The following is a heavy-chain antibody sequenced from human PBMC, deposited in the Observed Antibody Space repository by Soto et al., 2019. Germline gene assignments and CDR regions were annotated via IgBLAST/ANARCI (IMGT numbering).Heavy chain of an antibody. V-gene: IGHV3-74*01. CDR3: ATVFEH. CDR1: GITFSGYW. J-gene: IGHJ4*02. Sequence: VPLVESGGGSVQPGGSLRLSCVASGITFSGYWMHWVRQVPGKGLVWVARVDSAGSGTSYADSVKGRFTISRDNAKNTLSLQMDSLRVEETALYYCATVFEHWGQGIPVTGSS. CDR2: VDSAGSGT.